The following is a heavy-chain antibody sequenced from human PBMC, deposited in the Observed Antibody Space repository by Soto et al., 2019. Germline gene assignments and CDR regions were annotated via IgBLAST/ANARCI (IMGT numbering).Heavy chain of an antibody. J-gene: IGHJ6*03. V-gene: IGHV1-18*01. CDR2: ISAYNGNT. CDR3: ARDHSSSWFNYYYYYMDV. Sequence: QVQLVQSGAEVKKPGASVKVSCKASGYTFTSYGISWVRQAPGQGLEWMGWISAYNGNTNYAQKLQGRVTMTTDTSTRTAYMELRSLRSDDTAVYYCARDHSSSWFNYYYYYMDVWGKGTTVTVSS. CDR1: GYTFTSYG. D-gene: IGHD6-13*01.